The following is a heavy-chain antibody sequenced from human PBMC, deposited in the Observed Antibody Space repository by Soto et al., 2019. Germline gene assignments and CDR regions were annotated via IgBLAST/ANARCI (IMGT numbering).Heavy chain of an antibody. Sequence: QVQLQESGPGLVKPSGTLSLTCAVSGGSISSSNWWSWVRQPPGKGLEWIGEIYHSGSTNYNPSLKSRVTISVDKSKNQFSLKLSSVTAADTAVYYCARVMGYSSSWSFYGMDVWGQGTTVTVSS. CDR2: IYHSGST. CDR3: ARVMGYSSSWSFYGMDV. V-gene: IGHV4-4*02. J-gene: IGHJ6*02. CDR1: GGSISSSNW. D-gene: IGHD6-13*01.